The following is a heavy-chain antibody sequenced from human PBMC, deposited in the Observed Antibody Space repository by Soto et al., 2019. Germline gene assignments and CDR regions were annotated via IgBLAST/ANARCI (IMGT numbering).Heavy chain of an antibody. CDR1: GFSFSIYG. CDR2: ISHDSSIK. D-gene: IGHD5-12*01. V-gene: IGHV3-30*18. J-gene: IGHJ6*02. CDR3: AKSRIVATINFVYYGMDV. Sequence: GGSLRLSCAASGFSFSIYGMHWVRQAPGKGLEWVALISHDSSIKYYGESVKGRFTISRDNSKNTLSLQMNSLRVEDTAVYFCAKSRIVATINFVYYGMDVWGQGTTVTVSS.